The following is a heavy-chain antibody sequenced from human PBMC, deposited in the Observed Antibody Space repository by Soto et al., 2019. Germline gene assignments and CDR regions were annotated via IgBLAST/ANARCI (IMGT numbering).Heavy chain of an antibody. CDR3: ARMRGSSWYFDY. CDR2: IDWDDDK. Sequence: SGPTLVNPTQTLTLTCTFSGFSLSTSGMCVSWIRQPPGKALEWLARIDWDDDKFYNTSLKTRLTISKDTSKNQVVLTMTNMDPVDTATYYCARMRGSSWYFDYWGQGTLVTVSS. D-gene: IGHD6-13*01. V-gene: IGHV2-70*17. CDR1: GFSLSTSGMC. J-gene: IGHJ4*02.